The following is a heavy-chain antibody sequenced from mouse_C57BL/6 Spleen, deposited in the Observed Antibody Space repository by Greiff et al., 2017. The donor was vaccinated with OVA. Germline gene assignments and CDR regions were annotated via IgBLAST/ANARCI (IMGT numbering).Heavy chain of an antibody. CDR3: VREVSTMAYYYAMDD. Sequence: DVKLVESGGGLVQPKGSLKLSCAASGFTFNTYAMHWVRQAPGKGLEWVARIRSKSSNYATYYADSVKDRFTISRDDSQSMLYLQMNNLKTEDTAMYDGVREVSTMAYYYAMDDWGQGTSVTVSS. J-gene: IGHJ4*01. D-gene: IGHD2-1*01. CDR1: GFTFNTYA. CDR2: IRSKSSNYAT. V-gene: IGHV10-3*01.